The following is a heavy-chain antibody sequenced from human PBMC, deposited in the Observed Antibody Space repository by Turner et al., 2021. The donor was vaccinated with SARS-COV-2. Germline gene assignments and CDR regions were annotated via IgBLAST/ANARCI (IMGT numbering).Heavy chain of an antibody. CDR3: ASSSGYSGSWYLKH. D-gene: IGHD6-13*01. CDR1: GFTFSSYA. CDR2: IYSGGST. Sequence: AASGFTFSSYAMHWVRQAPGKGLEWVAVIYSGGSTYYADSVKGRFTISRHNSKNTLYLQMNSLRAEDTAVYYCASSSGYSGSWYLKHWGQGTLVTVSS. V-gene: IGHV3-53*04. J-gene: IGHJ4*02.